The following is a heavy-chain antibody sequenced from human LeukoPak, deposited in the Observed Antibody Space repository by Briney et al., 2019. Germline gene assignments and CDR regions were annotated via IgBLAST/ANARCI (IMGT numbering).Heavy chain of an antibody. Sequence: GGSLRLACAASGLTFSGSAMHWVRQASGKGLEWVGRIRSKANSYATAYAAAVKGRFTISRDDSKNTAYLQMNSLKTEDTAVYYCTRRSYYYDSTRFDPWGQGTLVTVSS. J-gene: IGHJ5*02. CDR3: TRRSYYYDSTRFDP. D-gene: IGHD3-22*01. V-gene: IGHV3-73*01. CDR1: GLTFSGSA. CDR2: IRSKANSYAT.